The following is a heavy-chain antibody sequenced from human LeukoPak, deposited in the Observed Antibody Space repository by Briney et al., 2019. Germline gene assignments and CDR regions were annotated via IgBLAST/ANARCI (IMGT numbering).Heavy chain of an antibody. V-gene: IGHV1-69*04. J-gene: IGHJ6*02. Sequence: ASVKVSCKASGGTFSSYAISWVRQAPGQGLEWMGRIIPILGIANYAQKFQGRVTITADKSTSTAYMELSSLGSGDTAVYYCARESVDSYYYDSSGYSFYYGMDVWGQGTTVTVSS. CDR2: IIPILGIA. CDR3: ARESVDSYYYDSSGYSFYYGMDV. CDR1: GGTFSSYA. D-gene: IGHD3-22*01.